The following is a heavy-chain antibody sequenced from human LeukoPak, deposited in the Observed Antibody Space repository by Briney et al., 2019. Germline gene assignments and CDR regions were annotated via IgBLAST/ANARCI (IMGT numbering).Heavy chain of an antibody. V-gene: IGHV4-59*01. CDR2: ISYSGST. CDR1: GGSISSYY. D-gene: IGHD3-10*01. CDR3: ARDNPRSSGSFDY. Sequence: SETLSLTCTVSGGSISSYYWSWIRQPPGKGLEWIGYISYSGSTNYNPSLKSRVTISVDTSKSQFSLKLSSVTAADTAVYYCARDNPRSSGSFDYWGQGTLVTVSS. J-gene: IGHJ4*02.